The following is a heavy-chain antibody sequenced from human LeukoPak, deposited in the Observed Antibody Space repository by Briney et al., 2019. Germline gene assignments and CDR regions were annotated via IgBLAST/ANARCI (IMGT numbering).Heavy chain of an antibody. Sequence: PSETLSLTCSVSGGSISDAYWSWVRQSPGSQMEWIGYVYDENGGTNYNPSLKSRVSISLDTSKKQFSLTMKSVTAADTAVYYCATNALLVPSTFDSWGRGTLVTVSS. V-gene: IGHV4-4*08. J-gene: IGHJ4*02. CDR1: GGSISDAY. D-gene: IGHD6-6*01. CDR2: VYDENGGT. CDR3: ATNALLVPSTFDS.